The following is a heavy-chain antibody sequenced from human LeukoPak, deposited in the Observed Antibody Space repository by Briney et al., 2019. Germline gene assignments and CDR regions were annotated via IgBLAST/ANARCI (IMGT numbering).Heavy chain of an antibody. CDR1: GFTFSSYS. J-gene: IGHJ4*02. CDR2: ISSSSSYV. Sequence: PGGSLRLSCAASGFTFSSYSMNWVRQAPGKGLEWVSSISSSSSYVYYADSVKGRFTISRDNAKNSLYLQMNSLRAEDAAVYYCARAEGTVIVGYWGQGTLVTVSS. CDR3: ARAEGTVIVGY. D-gene: IGHD4-11*01. V-gene: IGHV3-21*01.